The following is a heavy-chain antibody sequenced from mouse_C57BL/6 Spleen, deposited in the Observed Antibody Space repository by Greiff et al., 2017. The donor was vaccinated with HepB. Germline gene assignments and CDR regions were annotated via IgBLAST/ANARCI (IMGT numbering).Heavy chain of an antibody. J-gene: IGHJ3*01. Sequence: QVQLQQPGAELVMPGASVKLSCKASGYTFTSYWMHWVKQRPGQGLEWIGEIDPSDSYTNYNQKFKGKSTLTVDKSSSTAYMQRSSLTSEYSAVYYCARKATVAFAYGGQGTLVTVSA. CDR1: GYTFTSYW. CDR2: IDPSDSYT. CDR3: ARKATVAFAY. V-gene: IGHV1-69*01. D-gene: IGHD1-1*01.